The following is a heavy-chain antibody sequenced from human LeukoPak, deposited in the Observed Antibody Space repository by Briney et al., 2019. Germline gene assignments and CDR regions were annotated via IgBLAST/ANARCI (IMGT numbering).Heavy chain of an antibody. CDR1: GFTFSSYA. Sequence: GGSLRLSCAASGFTFSSYAMSWVCQAPGKGLEWVSAISTSGGSTYYADSVKGRFTISRDNSKNTQSLQMNSLRAEDTAVYYCARNSADPDYWGQGTLVTVSS. J-gene: IGHJ4*02. D-gene: IGHD1-7*01. CDR2: ISTSGGST. V-gene: IGHV3-23*01. CDR3: ARNSADPDY.